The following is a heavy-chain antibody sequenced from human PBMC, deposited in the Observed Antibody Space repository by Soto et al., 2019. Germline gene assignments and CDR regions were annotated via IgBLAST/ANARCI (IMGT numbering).Heavy chain of an antibody. CDR3: ARFSGYCCSTSCYETYYYYYGMDV. CDR1: GGSVSSGSYY. Sequence: QVQLQESGPGLVKPSETLSLTCTVSGGSVSSGSYYWSWIRQPPGKGLEWIGYIYYSGSTNYNPSLKSRVTISVDTSKNQFSLKLSSVTAADTAVYYCARFSGYCCSTSCYETYYYYYGMDVWGQGTTVTVSS. J-gene: IGHJ6*02. CDR2: IYYSGST. D-gene: IGHD2-2*03. V-gene: IGHV4-61*01.